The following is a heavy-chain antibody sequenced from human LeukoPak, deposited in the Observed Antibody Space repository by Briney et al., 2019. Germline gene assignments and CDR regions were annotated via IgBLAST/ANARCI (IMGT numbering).Heavy chain of an antibody. V-gene: IGHV3-23*01. D-gene: IGHD2-21*02. Sequence: GGSLRLSCAASGFTFSSYGMSWVRQAPGKGLEWVSAISGSGGSTYYADSVKGRFTISRDNSKNTLYLQMNSLRAEDTAVYYCAKDFWGHKVVTATHFDYWGQGTLVTVSS. CDR1: GFTFSSYG. J-gene: IGHJ4*02. CDR3: AKDFWGHKVVTATHFDY. CDR2: ISGSGGST.